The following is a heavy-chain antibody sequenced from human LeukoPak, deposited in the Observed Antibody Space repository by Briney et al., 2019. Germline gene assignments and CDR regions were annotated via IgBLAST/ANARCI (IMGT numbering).Heavy chain of an antibody. CDR2: NT. V-gene: IGHV4-31*03. J-gene: IGHJ2*01. CDR3: ARAILTPSGFVWHFDL. Sequence: SETLSLTCTASGGSISTGVYYWSWIRQHPGKGLEWIGYNTYCNPSLKSRVTISVDTSKSQFSLKLTSVTAADTAVYHCARAILTPSGFVWHFDLWGRGTLVTVSS. CDR1: GGSISTGVYY. D-gene: IGHD3-3*01.